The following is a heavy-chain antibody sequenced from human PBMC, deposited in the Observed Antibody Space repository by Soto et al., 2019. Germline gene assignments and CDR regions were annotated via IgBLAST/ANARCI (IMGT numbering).Heavy chain of an antibody. D-gene: IGHD6-6*01. V-gene: IGHV1-18*04. CDR3: ARRDSIAASYYFDY. CDR1: GYTFTSYG. CDR2: INAGNGNT. Sequence: ASVKVSCKASGYTFTSYGISWVRQAPGQGLEWMGWINAGNGNTKYSQKFQGRVTITRDTSASTAYMELSSLRSEDTAVYYCARRDSIAASYYFDYWGQGTLVTVSS. J-gene: IGHJ4*02.